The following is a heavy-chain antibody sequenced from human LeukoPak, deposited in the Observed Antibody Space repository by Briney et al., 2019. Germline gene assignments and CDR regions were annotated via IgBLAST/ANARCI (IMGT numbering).Heavy chain of an antibody. CDR3: ARMGDYSNYYYYYYMDV. CDR1: GGSFSGYY. Sequence: PSETLSLTCAVYGGSFSGYYWSWIRQPPGKGLEWIGYIYYSGSTNYNPSLKSRVTISVDTSKNQFSLKLSSVTAADTAVYYCARMGDYSNYYYYYYMDVWGKGTTVTVSS. V-gene: IGHV4-59*01. J-gene: IGHJ6*03. CDR2: IYYSGST. D-gene: IGHD4-11*01.